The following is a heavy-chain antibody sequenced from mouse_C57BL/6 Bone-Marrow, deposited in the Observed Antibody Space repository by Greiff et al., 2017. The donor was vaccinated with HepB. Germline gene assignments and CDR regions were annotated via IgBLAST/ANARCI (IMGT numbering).Heavy chain of an antibody. CDR3: ARGSNPAWFAY. CDR1: GYTFTSYG. J-gene: IGHJ3*01. D-gene: IGHD2-5*01. Sequence: QVQLQQSGAELARPGASVKLSCKASGYTFTSYGISWVKQRTGQGLEWIGGIYPGSGNTYYNEKFKGKATLTADKSSSTAYMELRSLTSEDSAVYFCARGSNPAWFAYGGQGTLVTVSA. V-gene: IGHV1-81*01. CDR2: IYPGSGNT.